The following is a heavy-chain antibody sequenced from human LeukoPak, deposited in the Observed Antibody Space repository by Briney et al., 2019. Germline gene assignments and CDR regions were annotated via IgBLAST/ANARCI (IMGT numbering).Heavy chain of an antibody. CDR3: AQTTVSHLGWFDP. D-gene: IGHD4-17*01. V-gene: IGHV4-61*02. CDR2: IYTSGST. J-gene: IGHJ5*02. Sequence: PSETLSLTCTVSGGSISSSSYYWSWIRQPAGKGLEWIGRIYTSGSTNYNPSLKSRVTISVDTSKNQFSLKVSSVTAADTAVYYCAQTTVSHLGWFDPWGQGTLVTVSS. CDR1: GGSISSSSYY.